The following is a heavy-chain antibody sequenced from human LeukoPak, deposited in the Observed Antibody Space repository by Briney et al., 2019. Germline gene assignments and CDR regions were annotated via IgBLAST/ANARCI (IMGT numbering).Heavy chain of an antibody. V-gene: IGHV3-11*04. CDR3: VRDNIVGTRGNFDY. J-gene: IGHJ4*02. CDR2: ISSSGSVI. CDR1: GFTFSDY. D-gene: IGHD1-26*01. Sequence: PGGSLRLSCVASGFTFSDYMSWIRQAPGKGLEWVSFISSSGSVIYYTDSVKGRLTISRDNAKNSLYLQMNSLRAEDTAVYYCVRDNIVGTRGNFDYWGQGTLVTVSS.